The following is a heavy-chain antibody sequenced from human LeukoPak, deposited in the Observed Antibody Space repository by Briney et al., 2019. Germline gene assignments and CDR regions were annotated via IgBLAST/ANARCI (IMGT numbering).Heavy chain of an antibody. Sequence: GGSLRLSCAASGFTFSSYWMSWVRQAPGKGLEWVANIKQDGSEKYYVDSVKGRFTISRDNAKNSLYLQMNSLRAEDTAVYCCASEPYYDSSGYSDYWGQGTLVTVSS. CDR1: GFTFSSYW. CDR2: IKQDGSEK. V-gene: IGHV3-7*01. D-gene: IGHD3-22*01. J-gene: IGHJ4*02. CDR3: ASEPYYDSSGYSDY.